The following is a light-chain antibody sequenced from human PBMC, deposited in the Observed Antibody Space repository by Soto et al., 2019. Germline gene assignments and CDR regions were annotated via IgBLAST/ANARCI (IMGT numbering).Light chain of an antibody. CDR3: QQYNSFSRT. J-gene: IGKJ1*01. CDR1: QSITIW. V-gene: IGKV1-5*01. CDR2: DAS. Sequence: DIQMTQSPSTLSASVGDSVTITCRASQSITIWLAWYQQKPGKAPKLLIYDASSLEGGVPSRFSGSGSGTEFTLTISGLQPDDFATYYCQQYNSFSRTVGQGTKVDIK.